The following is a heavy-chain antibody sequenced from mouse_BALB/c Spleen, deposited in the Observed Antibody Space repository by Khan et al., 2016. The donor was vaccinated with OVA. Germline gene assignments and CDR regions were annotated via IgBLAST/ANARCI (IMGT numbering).Heavy chain of an antibody. V-gene: IGHV5-12-1*01. Sequence: VALVESGGGLVKPGGSLKLSCAASGFAFSSYDMSWVRQTPEKRLEWVAFISIGGGTTYYPDTVKGRFTISRDNAKNTLYLQMNSLKSEDTAMYYCTRPHYYGSNYYFDYWGQGTTLTVSS. CDR3: TRPHYYGSNYYFDY. CDR1: GFAFSSYD. CDR2: ISIGGGTT. D-gene: IGHD1-1*01. J-gene: IGHJ2*01.